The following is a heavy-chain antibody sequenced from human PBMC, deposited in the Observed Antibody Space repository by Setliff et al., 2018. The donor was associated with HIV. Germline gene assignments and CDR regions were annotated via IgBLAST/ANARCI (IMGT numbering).Heavy chain of an antibody. CDR2: INAGNGKT. D-gene: IGHD3-9*01. CDR1: GYTFTSYA. J-gene: IGHJ4*02. Sequence: ASVKVSCKASGYTFTSYAIHWVRQAPGQRLEWMGWINAGNGKTKYSQKFQSRVTITRDTSASTVHMELSSLRSEDTAIYYCARSQGYFDWLSLGAFDYWGQGTLVTVSS. CDR3: ARSQGYFDWLSLGAFDY. V-gene: IGHV1-3*01.